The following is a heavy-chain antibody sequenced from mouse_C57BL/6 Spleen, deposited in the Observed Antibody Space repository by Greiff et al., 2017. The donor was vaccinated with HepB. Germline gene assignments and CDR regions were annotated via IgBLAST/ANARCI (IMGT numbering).Heavy chain of an antibody. D-gene: IGHD1-1*01. CDR3: AREGLLRRGNYYAMDY. CDR2: IHPNSGST. CDR1: GYTFTSYW. J-gene: IGHJ4*01. Sequence: VQLQQSGAELVKPGASVKLSCKASGYTFTSYWMHWVKQRPGQGLEWIGMIHPNSGSTNYNEKFKSKATLTVDKSSSTAYMQLSSLTSEDSAVYYCAREGLLRRGNYYAMDYWGQGTSVTVSS. V-gene: IGHV1-64*01.